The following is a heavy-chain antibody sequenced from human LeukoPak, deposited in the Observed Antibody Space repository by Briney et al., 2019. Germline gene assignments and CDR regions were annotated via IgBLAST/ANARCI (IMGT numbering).Heavy chain of an antibody. CDR3: ARRAETDYDFWANWFDP. V-gene: IGHV4-34*01. Sequence: PSETLSLTCAVYGGSFSGYCWSWIRQPPGKGLEWIGEINHSGSTNYNPSLKSRVTISVDTSKNQFSLKLSSVTAADTAVYYCARRAETDYDFWANWFDPWGQGTLVTVSS. CDR2: INHSGST. CDR1: GGSFSGYC. J-gene: IGHJ5*02. D-gene: IGHD3-3*01.